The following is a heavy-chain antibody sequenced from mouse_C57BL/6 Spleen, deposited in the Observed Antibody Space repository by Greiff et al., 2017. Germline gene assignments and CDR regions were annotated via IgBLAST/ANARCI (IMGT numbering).Heavy chain of an antibody. CDR2: IDPNSGGT. Sequence: QVQLKQPGAELVKPGASVKLSCKASGYTFTSYWMHWVKQRPGRGLEWIGRIDPNSGGTKYNEKFKSKATLTVDKPSSTAYMQLSSLTSEDSAVYYCARSGYYGSSYYWYFDVWGTGTTVTVSS. CDR3: ARSGYYGSSYYWYFDV. D-gene: IGHD1-1*01. V-gene: IGHV1-72*01. CDR1: GYTFTSYW. J-gene: IGHJ1*03.